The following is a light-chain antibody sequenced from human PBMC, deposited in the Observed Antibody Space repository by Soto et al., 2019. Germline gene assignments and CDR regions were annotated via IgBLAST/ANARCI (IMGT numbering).Light chain of an antibody. CDR3: QQYHSTRLT. CDR1: QSLVHSNGNTY. CDR2: WAS. V-gene: IGKV2-24*01. Sequence: DIVMTQTPLSSPVTLGQPASISCRSSQSLVHSNGNTYLSWLQQRPGQPPRLLIYWASYREPGVPDRFSGSGSGTDFTLTISSLQAEDVAVYYCQQYHSTRLTFGGGTKVDIK. J-gene: IGKJ4*01.